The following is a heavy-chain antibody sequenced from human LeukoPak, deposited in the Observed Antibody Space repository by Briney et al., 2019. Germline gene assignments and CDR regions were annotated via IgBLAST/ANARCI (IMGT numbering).Heavy chain of an antibody. CDR1: GYSVSNNY. V-gene: IGHV3-66*01. D-gene: IGHD2-15*01. J-gene: IGHJ1*01. CDR3: ASDSYSPEYFQH. Sequence: GGSLRLSCAASGYSVSNNYMSWVRQAPGKGLEWVSVIYSGGSTFYADSVKGRFTISRDNSKNTLYLQMNSLRAEDTAVYYCASDSYSPEYFQHWGQGTLVTVSS. CDR2: IYSGGST.